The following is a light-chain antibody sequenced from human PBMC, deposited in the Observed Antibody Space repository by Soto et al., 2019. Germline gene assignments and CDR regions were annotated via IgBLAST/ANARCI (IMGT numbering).Light chain of an antibody. Sequence: QSALTQPASVSESPGQSITIPCTGTSSDIGGYNFVSWYQQYPGNAPKLLIYDVTNRPSGVSNRFSGSKSGNTASLTISGLQAEDEAIYYCSSYTSTTTLVVFGGGTKVTVL. V-gene: IGLV2-14*01. CDR3: SSYTSTTTLVV. CDR1: SSDIGGYNF. CDR2: DVT. J-gene: IGLJ2*01.